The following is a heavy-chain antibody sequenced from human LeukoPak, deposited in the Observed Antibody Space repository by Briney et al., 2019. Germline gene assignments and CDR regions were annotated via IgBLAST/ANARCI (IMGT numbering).Heavy chain of an antibody. CDR1: GFTFNSYA. Sequence: GGSLRLSCAASGFTFNSYAMHWVRQAPGKGLEWVSLIRSDVTTKYYADSVKGRFTISRDNSKNTLFLQMNSLRPEDTAVYYCAKGPSTPRATPLYYFESWGQGTLVTV. CDR2: IRSDVTTK. V-gene: IGHV3-30*02. CDR3: AKGPSTPRATPLYYFES. J-gene: IGHJ4*02.